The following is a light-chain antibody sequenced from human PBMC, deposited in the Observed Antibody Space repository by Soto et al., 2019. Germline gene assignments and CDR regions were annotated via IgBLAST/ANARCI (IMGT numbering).Light chain of an antibody. V-gene: IGLV1-40*01. CDR1: SSNIGAGYY. Sequence: QSVLTQLPSVSGAPGQRVTISCTGSSSNIGAGYYVHWYQQLPGTAPKLLIYGNSNRPSGVPDRFSGSKSGTSASLAITGLQAEDEADYYCQSYDSSLSGGDVVFGGGTKLTVL. CDR2: GNS. J-gene: IGLJ2*01. CDR3: QSYDSSLSGGDVV.